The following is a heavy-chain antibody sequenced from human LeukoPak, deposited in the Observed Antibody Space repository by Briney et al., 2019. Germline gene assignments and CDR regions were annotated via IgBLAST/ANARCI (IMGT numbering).Heavy chain of an antibody. Sequence: SGGSLRLSCAASGFTFSSYAMTWVRQAPGKGLEWVSSFSFNGESTYYADSAKGRFTISRDNSKNTLYLQMNSLRAEDTAVYYCAKGGYSDGRYYYYMDVWGEGTTVTVSS. D-gene: IGHD5-18*01. CDR3: AKGGYSDGRYYYYMDV. CDR2: FSFNGEST. CDR1: GFTFSSYA. V-gene: IGHV3-23*01. J-gene: IGHJ6*03.